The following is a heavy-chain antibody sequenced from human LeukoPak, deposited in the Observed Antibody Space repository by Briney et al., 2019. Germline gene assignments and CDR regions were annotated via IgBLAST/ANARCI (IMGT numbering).Heavy chain of an antibody. CDR2: ISYDGTNK. CDR1: GFTFSSYA. V-gene: IGHV3-30-3*01. D-gene: IGHD6-19*01. J-gene: IGHJ3*02. Sequence: GRSLRLSCAASGFTFSSYAMNWVRQAPGKGLEWVAVISYDGTNKYYADSVKGRFTISRDNSKNTLYLQMDSLRVEDTAVYYCARANSRWLDGDFAFDIWGQGTMVTVSS. CDR3: ARANSRWLDGDFAFDI.